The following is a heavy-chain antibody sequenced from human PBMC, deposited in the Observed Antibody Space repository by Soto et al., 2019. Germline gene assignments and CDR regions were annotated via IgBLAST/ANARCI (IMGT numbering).Heavy chain of an antibody. D-gene: IGHD2-15*01. J-gene: IGHJ4*02. CDR2: ISPTSSTI. CDR3: ARGYRNTPY. CDR1: GFNFRDFH. V-gene: IGHV3-11*01. Sequence: PGGPMRLSCAASGFNFRDFHMTWFRQAPGKGLEWLSYISPTSSTIYYADSVRGRFAISRDNAKNSLFLQMNSVRAEDTAVYYCARGYRNTPYWGPGILVTVSS.